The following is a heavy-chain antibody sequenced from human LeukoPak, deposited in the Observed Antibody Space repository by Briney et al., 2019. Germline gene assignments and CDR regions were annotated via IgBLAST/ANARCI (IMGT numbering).Heavy chain of an antibody. Sequence: SETLSLTCTVSGGSISSYYWSWIRQPPGKGLEWIGYIYYSGSTNYNPSLKSRVTISVKTSKNQFSLKLSSVTAADTAVYYCARNGYDFWSNWFDPWGQGTLVTVSS. D-gene: IGHD3-3*01. V-gene: IGHV4-59*01. CDR2: IYYSGST. CDR3: ARNGYDFWSNWFDP. CDR1: GGSISSYY. J-gene: IGHJ5*02.